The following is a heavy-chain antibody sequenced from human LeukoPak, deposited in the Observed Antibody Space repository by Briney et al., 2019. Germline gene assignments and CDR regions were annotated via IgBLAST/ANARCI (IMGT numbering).Heavy chain of an antibody. Sequence: SETLSLTCTVSGGSISSYYWSWIRQPPGKGLEWIGYIYHSGTTNYNPSLNSRVTISVDTSKNQFSLKLSSVTAADTAVYYCAGTYSSGWYVFDYWGQGTLVTVSS. CDR1: GGSISSYY. D-gene: IGHD6-19*01. V-gene: IGHV4-59*01. J-gene: IGHJ4*02. CDR3: AGTYSSGWYVFDY. CDR2: IYHSGTT.